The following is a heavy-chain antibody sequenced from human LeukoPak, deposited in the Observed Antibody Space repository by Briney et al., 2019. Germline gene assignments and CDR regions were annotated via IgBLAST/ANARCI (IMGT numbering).Heavy chain of an antibody. Sequence: GGSLRLSCAASGFTFSNAGMSWGRQARGKGQEWVCCIKSKTDGGTTDYAEPVKGRFTILRDDSKNTLYLQMNSLETEDTAVYYCTTVGYSYGTYWGQGTLVTVSS. CDR2: IKSKTDGGTT. D-gene: IGHD5-18*01. V-gene: IGHV3-15*01. J-gene: IGHJ4*02. CDR3: TTVGYSYGTY. CDR1: GFTFSNAG.